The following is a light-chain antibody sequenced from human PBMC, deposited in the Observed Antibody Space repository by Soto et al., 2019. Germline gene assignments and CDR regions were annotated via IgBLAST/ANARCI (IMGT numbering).Light chain of an antibody. V-gene: IGLV2-8*01. Sequence: HSALTQPPSASGSHGQAVTISCTGTSSDVGGYNYVSWYQQHPGKAPKLMIYEVSKRPSGVPDRFSGSKSGNTASPTVSGLQAEDEADYYCSSYAGSNNYVFGTGTKVTVL. CDR1: SSDVGGYNY. CDR3: SSYAGSNNYV. CDR2: EVS. J-gene: IGLJ1*01.